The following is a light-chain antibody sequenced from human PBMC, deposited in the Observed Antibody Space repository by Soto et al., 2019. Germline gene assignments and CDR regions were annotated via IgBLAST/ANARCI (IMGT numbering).Light chain of an antibody. CDR1: QGISSY. Sequence: QLTQSPSSLSASVGDRVTITCRASQGISSYLAWYQQKPGKAPKLLIYAASTLQSGVPSRFSGSGSGADFTLTISSLQPEYFAMYFCQQYGYSPRTVGQGTKVDIK. V-gene: IGKV1-9*01. J-gene: IGKJ1*01. CDR2: AAS. CDR3: QQYGYSPRT.